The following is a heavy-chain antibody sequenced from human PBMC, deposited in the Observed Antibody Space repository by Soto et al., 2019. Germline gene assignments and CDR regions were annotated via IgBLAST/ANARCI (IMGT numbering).Heavy chain of an antibody. CDR1: GFTFDDYA. CDR2: ISWNSGSI. D-gene: IGHD2-2*01. V-gene: IGHV3-9*01. J-gene: IGHJ5*02. CDR3: RVYCSSTSCYLWFDP. Sequence: EVQLVESGGGLVQPGRSLRLSCAASGFTFDDYAMHWVRQAPGKGLEWVSGISWNSGSIGYADSVKGRFTISRDNAKNSLYLQMNSLRAEDTALYYCRVYCSSTSCYLWFDPWGQGTLVTVSS.